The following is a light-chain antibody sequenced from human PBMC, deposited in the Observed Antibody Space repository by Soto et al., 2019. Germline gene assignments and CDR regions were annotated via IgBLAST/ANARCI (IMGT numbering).Light chain of an antibody. Sequence: DIQMTHSPSTLSASVGDRVTITCRASQSISSWLAWYQQKPGKAPKLLIYDASSLESGVPSRFSGSGSGTEFTLTISSLQPDDFATYYCQQYNSQGTFGQGTKVDIK. CDR2: DAS. CDR3: QQYNSQGT. J-gene: IGKJ1*01. V-gene: IGKV1-5*01. CDR1: QSISSW.